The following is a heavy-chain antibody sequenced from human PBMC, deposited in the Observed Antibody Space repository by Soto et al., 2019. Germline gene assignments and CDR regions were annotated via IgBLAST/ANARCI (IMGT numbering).Heavy chain of an antibody. Sequence: PSETLSLTCAVYGGSFSGYYWSWIRQPPGKGLEWIGYIYYSGSTNYNPSLKSRVTISVDTSKNQFSLKLSSVTAADTAVYYCARETTYYDILTGYQPSIFDDWGQGTLVTVSS. CDR2: IYYSGST. J-gene: IGHJ4*02. D-gene: IGHD3-9*01. CDR3: ARETTYYDILTGYQPSIFDD. V-gene: IGHV4-59*01. CDR1: GGSFSGYY.